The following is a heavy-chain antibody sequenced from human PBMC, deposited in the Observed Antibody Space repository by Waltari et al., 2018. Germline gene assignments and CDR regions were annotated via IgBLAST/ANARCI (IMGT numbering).Heavy chain of an antibody. J-gene: IGHJ5*02. Sequence: QVQLVQSGAEVKKPGASVKVSCKASGYTFTGYYMHWVRQAPGQGLEWMGRINPNSGGTNHAQKLQGRVTMTRDTSISTAYMELSRLRSDDTAVYYCARDLSLVVEGATQGPWGQGTLVTVSS. CDR1: GYTFTGYY. V-gene: IGHV1-2*06. CDR2: INPNSGGT. D-gene: IGHD1-26*01. CDR3: ARDLSLVVEGATQGP.